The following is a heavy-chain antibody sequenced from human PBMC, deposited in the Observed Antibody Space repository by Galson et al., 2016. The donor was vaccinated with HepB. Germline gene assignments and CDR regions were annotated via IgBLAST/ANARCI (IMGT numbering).Heavy chain of an antibody. CDR2: IWYDGSRK. Sequence: SLRLSCAVSGFTFSTYGMHWVRQAPGKGLEWVAVIWYDGSRKYYGDSVKGRFTIPRDDSKDMLYLQMNSLRVEDTALYYCARDSGRYGTDVWGQGTTVTVSS. V-gene: IGHV3-33*01. D-gene: IGHD1-26*01. CDR1: GFTFSTYG. J-gene: IGHJ6*02. CDR3: ARDSGRYGTDV.